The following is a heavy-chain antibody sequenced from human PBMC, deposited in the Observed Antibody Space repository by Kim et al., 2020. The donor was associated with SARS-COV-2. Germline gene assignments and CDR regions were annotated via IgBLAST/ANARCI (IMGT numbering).Heavy chain of an antibody. CDR2: MSYSGST. Sequence: SETLSLTCTVSGDSISSGGYYWSWIRQHPGKGLEWIGYMSYSGSTYYNPSLKSRLTMSVDTSKNQLSLNLSSVTAADTAVYYCARVEVVVTATPGGNAEYFQHWGQGTLVSVSS. V-gene: IGHV4-31*03. J-gene: IGHJ1*01. D-gene: IGHD2-21*02. CDR1: GDSISSGGYY. CDR3: ARVEVVVTATPGGNAEYFQH.